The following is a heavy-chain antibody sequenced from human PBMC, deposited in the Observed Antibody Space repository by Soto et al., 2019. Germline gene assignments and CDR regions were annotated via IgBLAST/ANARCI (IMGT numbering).Heavy chain of an antibody. CDR3: ARARYNWNYGDYYYGMDV. CDR1: GDSISSYY. J-gene: IGHJ6*02. V-gene: IGHV4-59*01. D-gene: IGHD1-7*01. Sequence: SETLSLTCTVFGDSISSYYWSWIRQPPGKGLEWIGYIYYSGSTNYHPSLKRRVIISVDTSKNQFSLKLSSVTAADTAVYYCARARYNWNYGDYYYGMDVWGQGTTVTVSS. CDR2: IYYSGST.